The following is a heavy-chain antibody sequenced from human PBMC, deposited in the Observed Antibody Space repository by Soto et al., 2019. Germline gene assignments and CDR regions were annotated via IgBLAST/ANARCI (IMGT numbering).Heavy chain of an antibody. D-gene: IGHD6-6*01. Sequence: QVQLVQSGAEVKKPGSSVKVSCKASGDTFNTYEINWVRQAPGQGPEWMGGIFPFIDTSTYAQKLQGRVTITADKSTNTVYMELSGLRSGDTAVYFCARGGYSSSFRFDYWGQGTRVTVS. V-gene: IGHV1-69*06. CDR1: GDTFNTYE. J-gene: IGHJ4*02. CDR2: IFPFIDTS. CDR3: ARGGYSSSFRFDY.